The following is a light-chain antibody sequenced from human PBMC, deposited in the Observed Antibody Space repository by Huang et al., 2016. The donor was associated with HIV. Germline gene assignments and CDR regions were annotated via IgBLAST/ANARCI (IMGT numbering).Light chain of an antibody. CDR3: MQRIQFPLT. Sequence: DIVMTQTPLSLPVTPGEPASISCRSSQSLLDGDDEKIYLDWYLQKPGQSPQLLINTVASRVAGVPDRLSGSGSGTDFTRKISRVEAEDVGIYYCMQRIQFPLTFGGGTKVEIK. CDR2: TVA. CDR1: QSLLDGDDEKIY. J-gene: IGKJ4*01. V-gene: IGKV2-40*01.